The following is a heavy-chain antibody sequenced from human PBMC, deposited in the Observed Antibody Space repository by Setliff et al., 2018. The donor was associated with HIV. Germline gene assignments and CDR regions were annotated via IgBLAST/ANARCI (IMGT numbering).Heavy chain of an antibody. CDR2: VYHSGST. CDR3: ARGRMRSPATSQAYFQH. CDR1: GGSLSGYY. D-gene: IGHD1-26*01. J-gene: IGHJ1*01. V-gene: IGHV4-34*01. Sequence: SETLSLTCAVYGGSLSGYYWSWIRQPPGKGLEWLGSVYHSGSTYYNPSLKSRVTISVDTSKNQFSLNLSSVTAADTAVYYCARGRMRSPATSQAYFQHWGQGTLVTVSS.